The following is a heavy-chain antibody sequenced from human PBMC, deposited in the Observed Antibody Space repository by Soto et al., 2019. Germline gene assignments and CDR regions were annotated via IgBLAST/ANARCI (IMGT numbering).Heavy chain of an antibody. CDR2: INADYGNT. CDR3: ARCIQGDYYYGMDV. D-gene: IGHD5-18*01. V-gene: IGHV1-18*01. J-gene: IGHJ6*02. Sequence: QAQLVQSGAEVKKPGASVKVSCKASGYTFYSHSISWVRQAPGQGLEWMGRINADYGNTQYAQKFRGRVTMTTDTSTTTAYMELTNLRSDDTAVYYCARCIQGDYYYGMDVWGQGTTVTVSS. CDR1: GYTFYSHS.